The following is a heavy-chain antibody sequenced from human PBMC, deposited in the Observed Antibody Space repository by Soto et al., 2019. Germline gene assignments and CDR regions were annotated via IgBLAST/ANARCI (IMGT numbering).Heavy chain of an antibody. D-gene: IGHD2-2*01. J-gene: IGHJ4*02. CDR3: ARSAQGGYCISTSCYEERGDFDY. CDR1: GGTFSSYA. V-gene: IGHV1-69*13. CDR2: IIPIFGTA. Sequence: SVKVSCKASGGTFSSYAISWVRQAPGQGLEWMGGIIPIFGTANYAQKFQGRVTITADESTSTAYMELSSLRSEDTAVYYCARSAQGGYCISTSCYEERGDFDYWGQGTLVTVSS.